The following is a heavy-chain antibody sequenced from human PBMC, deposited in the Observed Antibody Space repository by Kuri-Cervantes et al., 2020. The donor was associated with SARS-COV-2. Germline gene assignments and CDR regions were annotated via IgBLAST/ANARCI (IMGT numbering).Heavy chain of an antibody. CDR2: INPNSGGT. Sequence: ASVKVSCKASGYTFTGYYMHWVRQAPGQGLEWMGWINPNSGGTNYAQKFQGRITMTRDTSISTVYMELTRPRSDDTAVYYCARDGQPIHPCNSGVCYYYYYYMDVWGKGTTVTVSS. CDR1: GYTFTGYY. CDR3: ARDGQPIHPCNSGVCYYYYYYMDV. V-gene: IGHV1-2*02. J-gene: IGHJ6*03. D-gene: IGHD2/OR15-2a*01.